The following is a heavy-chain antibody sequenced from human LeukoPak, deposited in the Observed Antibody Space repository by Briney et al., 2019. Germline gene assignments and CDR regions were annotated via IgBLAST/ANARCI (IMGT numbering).Heavy chain of an antibody. CDR1: GYTFTSYD. Sequence: ASVTVSFTASGYTFTSYDINWVRQTPGQGLEWMGWMNPNSGNTGYAQKFQGRVTITGNTSITTAYMELSSLRSEDTAVYYCARRQYGSGSPLYYWGQGTLVTVSS. CDR2: MNPNSGNT. D-gene: IGHD3-10*01. V-gene: IGHV1-8*03. J-gene: IGHJ4*02. CDR3: ARRQYGSGSPLYY.